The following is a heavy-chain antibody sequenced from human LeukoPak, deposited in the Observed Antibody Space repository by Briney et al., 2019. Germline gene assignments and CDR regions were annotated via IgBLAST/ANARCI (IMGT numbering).Heavy chain of an antibody. CDR1: GGTFSNYA. Sequence: SVKVSCKASGGTFSNYAISWVRQAPGQGLEWMGGIIPIFHTTNYAQKFQGRVTITADKSTTTAYMELSSLKSEDTAVYYCVRPRFPYYRLSGPDYYYMDVWGKGTTVTVSS. V-gene: IGHV1-69*06. J-gene: IGHJ6*03. CDR3: VRPRFPYYRLSGPDYYYMDV. D-gene: IGHD3-10*01. CDR2: IIPIFHTT.